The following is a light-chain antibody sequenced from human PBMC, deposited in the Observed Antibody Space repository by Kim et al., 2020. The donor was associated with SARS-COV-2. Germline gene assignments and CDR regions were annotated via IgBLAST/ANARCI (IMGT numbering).Light chain of an antibody. J-gene: IGLJ2*01. CDR1: NIGSKS. CDR2: YDS. V-gene: IGLV3-21*04. CDR3: QVWDSSSDHVV. Sequence: APGKTARITCGGNNIGSKSVHWSQPKPGQAPVLVIYYDSDRPSGLPERFSGSNSGNTATLTISRVEAGDEADYYCQVWDSSSDHVVFSGGTQLTVL.